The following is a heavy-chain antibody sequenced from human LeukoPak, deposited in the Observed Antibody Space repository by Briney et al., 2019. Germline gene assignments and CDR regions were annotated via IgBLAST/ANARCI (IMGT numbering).Heavy chain of an antibody. V-gene: IGHV1-69*06. CDR3: AREAIAAAGDNWFDP. CDR1: GGTFSSYA. J-gene: IGHJ5*02. Sequence: ASVKVSCKASGGTFSSYAISWVRQAPGQGLEWMGGIIPIFGTANYAQKFQGRVTITADKSTSTAYMELSSLRSEDAAVYYCAREAIAAAGDNWFDPWGQGTLVTVSS. D-gene: IGHD6-13*01. CDR2: IIPIFGTA.